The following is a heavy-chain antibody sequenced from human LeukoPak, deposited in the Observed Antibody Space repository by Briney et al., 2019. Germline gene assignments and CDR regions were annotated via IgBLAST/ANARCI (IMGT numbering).Heavy chain of an antibody. CDR3: ARDRPYYGSGSYYDAFDI. CDR1: GYTFTSYG. J-gene: IGHJ3*02. D-gene: IGHD3-10*01. CDR2: ISAYNGNT. Sequence: GASVKVSCKASGYTFTSYGISWVRQAPGQGLEWMGWISAYNGNTNYAQKLQGRVTMTTDTSTSTAYMELRSLRSDDTAVYYCARDRPYYGSGSYYDAFDIWGQGTMVTVSS. V-gene: IGHV1-18*04.